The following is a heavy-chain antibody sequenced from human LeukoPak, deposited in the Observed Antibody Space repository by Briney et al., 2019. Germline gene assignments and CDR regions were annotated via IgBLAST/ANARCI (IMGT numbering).Heavy chain of an antibody. V-gene: IGHV4-4*02. J-gene: IGHJ6*04. CDR3: ARAGYSSGPYYYYYGMDV. D-gene: IGHD6-19*01. CDR1: GGSLSSSNW. Sequence: PSETLSLTCAVSGGSLSSSNWWSWVRQPPGKGLEWFGEIYHSGSTNYNPSLKSRVTISVDKSKNQFSLKLSSVTAADTAVYYCARAGYSSGPYYYYYGMDVWGKGTTVTVSS. CDR2: IYHSGST.